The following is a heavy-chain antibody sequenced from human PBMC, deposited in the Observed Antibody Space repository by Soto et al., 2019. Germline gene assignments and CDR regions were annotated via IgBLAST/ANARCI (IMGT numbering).Heavy chain of an antibody. Sequence: GGSLRLSCAASGFTFSSYSMNWVRQAPGKGLEWVSYISSSSSTIYYADSVKGRFTISRDNAKNSLYLQMNSLRAEDTAVYYCARDREQQLPRGYMDVWGKGTTVTVSS. V-gene: IGHV3-48*01. CDR2: ISSSSSTI. D-gene: IGHD6-13*01. CDR3: ARDREQQLPRGYMDV. J-gene: IGHJ6*03. CDR1: GFTFSSYS.